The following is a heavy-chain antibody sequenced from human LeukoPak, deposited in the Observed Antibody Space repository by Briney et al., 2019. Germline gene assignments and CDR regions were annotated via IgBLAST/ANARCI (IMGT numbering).Heavy chain of an antibody. CDR2: ISGSGGST. D-gene: IGHD3-22*01. Sequence: PGGSLRLSCAASGFTFSSYAMSWVRQAPGKGLEWVSAISGSGGSTYYADSVKGRFTISRDNSKNTLYLQMNSLRAEDTAVYYCAKTPLNYDSSGYCDYWGQGTLVTVSS. V-gene: IGHV3-23*01. J-gene: IGHJ4*02. CDR1: GFTFSSYA. CDR3: AKTPLNYDSSGYCDY.